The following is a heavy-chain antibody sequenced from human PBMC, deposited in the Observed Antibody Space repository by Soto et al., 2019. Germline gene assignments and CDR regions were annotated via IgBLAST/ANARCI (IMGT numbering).Heavy chain of an antibody. V-gene: IGHV4-59*01. CDR3: ARGAGGSLAVPSSKTNWFDP. D-gene: IGHD6-19*01. CDR2: IYYSGST. Sequence: PSETLSLTCTVSGGSISSYYWSWIRQPPGKGLEWIGYIYYSGSTNYNPSLKSRVTISVDTSKNQFSLKLSSVTAADTAVYYCARGAGGSLAVPSSKTNWFDPWGQGTLVTVSS. CDR1: GGSISSYY. J-gene: IGHJ5*02.